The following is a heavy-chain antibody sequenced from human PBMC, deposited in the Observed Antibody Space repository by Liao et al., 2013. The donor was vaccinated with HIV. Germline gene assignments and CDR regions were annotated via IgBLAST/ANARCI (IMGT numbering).Heavy chain of an antibody. J-gene: IGHJ4*02. CDR1: GGSISSSSYY. CDR2: IYYSGST. V-gene: IGHV4-39*07. Sequence: QLQLQESGPGLVKPSETLSLTCTVSGGSISSSSYYWGWIRQPPGKGLEWIGSIYYSGSTYYNPSLKSRVTISVDTSKNQFSLKLSSVTAADTAVYYCARGGPQWRTYYFDYWGQGTLVTVSS. CDR3: ARGGPQWRTYYFDY. D-gene: IGHD6-19*01.